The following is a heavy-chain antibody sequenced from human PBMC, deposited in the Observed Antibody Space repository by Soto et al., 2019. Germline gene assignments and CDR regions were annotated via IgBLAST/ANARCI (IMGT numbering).Heavy chain of an antibody. J-gene: IGHJ4*02. CDR3: AKARCSTTNCYVPDY. CDR2: ISGSGGSP. D-gene: IGHD2-2*01. V-gene: IGHV3-23*01. Sequence: GGSLRLSCAASGFTFSTYTMSWVHQAPGKGLEWVSAISGSGGSPSYADSVQGRFTISRDNPKNTLYLQMNSLRAEDTAMYYCAKARCSTTNCYVPDYWGQGTLVTVSS. CDR1: GFTFSTYT.